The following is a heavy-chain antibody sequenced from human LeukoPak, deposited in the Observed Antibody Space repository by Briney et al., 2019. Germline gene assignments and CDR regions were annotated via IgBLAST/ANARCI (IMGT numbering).Heavy chain of an antibody. V-gene: IGHV3-23*01. CDR2: ISGSGSKT. Sequence: GGSLRLSCAASGFTVSSYAMSWVRQAPGKGLEWVSAISGSGSKTNCADSVKGRFTISRDNSKNTLYLQMNSLRAEDTAVYYCAKCPTGYTKTFDSWGQGTLVTVSS. D-gene: IGHD6-13*01. CDR3: AKCPTGYTKTFDS. CDR1: GFTVSSYA. J-gene: IGHJ4*02.